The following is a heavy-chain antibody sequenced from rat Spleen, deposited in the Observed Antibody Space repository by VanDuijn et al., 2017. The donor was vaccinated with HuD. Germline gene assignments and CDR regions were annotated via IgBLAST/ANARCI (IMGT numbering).Heavy chain of an antibody. CDR2: IWSGGST. CDR1: GFSLTSYG. CDR3: ARHAYGGYEAFDY. Sequence: QVQLKESGPGLVQPSRTLSLTCTVSGFSLTSYGVSWVRQPPGKGLEWIAAIWSGGSTDYNSALKSRLSISRDTSKSQVFLKVTSLQPEDTGTYYCARHAYGGYEAFDYWGQGVMVTVSS. D-gene: IGHD1-11*01. V-gene: IGHV2-4*01. J-gene: IGHJ2*01.